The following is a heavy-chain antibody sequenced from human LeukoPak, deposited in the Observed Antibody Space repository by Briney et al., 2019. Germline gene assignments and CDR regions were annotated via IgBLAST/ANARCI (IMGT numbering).Heavy chain of an antibody. J-gene: IGHJ4*02. CDR1: GFTFSTYA. V-gene: IGHV3-23*01. D-gene: IGHD2-2*01. CDR2: ISGSGGST. Sequence: GGSRRLSCAASGFTFSTYAMSWVRQAPGKGLEWVSTISGSGGSTYYADSVKGRFTISRDNSKNTIYLEMKSLRAEDTAVYYCAKERSSLYYFDYWGQGTLVTVSS. CDR3: AKERSSLYYFDY.